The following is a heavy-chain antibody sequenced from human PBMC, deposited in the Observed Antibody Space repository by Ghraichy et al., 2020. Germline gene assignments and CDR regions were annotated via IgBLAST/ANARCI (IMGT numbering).Heavy chain of an antibody. J-gene: IGHJ4*02. CDR3: ARGISWYNYFEH. V-gene: IGHV4-59*01. CDR1: GDSMNNYF. CDR2: IYNSGST. D-gene: IGHD6-13*01. Sequence: SETLSLTCTVSGDSMNNYFWSWIRQPPGKGLEWIGYIYNSGSTNYNPSLKSRVTISVDTSRNQFSLELTSVTAADRAVYYCARGISWYNYFEHWGQGTLVTVSS.